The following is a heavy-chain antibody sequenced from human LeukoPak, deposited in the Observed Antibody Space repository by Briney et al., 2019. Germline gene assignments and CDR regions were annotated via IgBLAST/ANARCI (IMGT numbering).Heavy chain of an antibody. J-gene: IGHJ3*02. CDR1: GGSLSNHY. V-gene: IGHV4-4*07. D-gene: IGHD3-16*01. CDR3: ARCPLGGESFDI. CDR2: IFHTGST. Sequence: PSETLSLTCTVSGGSLSNHYWNWIRHPAGTGREYIGRIFHTGSTNYNPSLKSRVTMSVDTSNNQFSLNLTSVTAADTAVYYCARCPLGGESFDIWGQGTMVTVSS.